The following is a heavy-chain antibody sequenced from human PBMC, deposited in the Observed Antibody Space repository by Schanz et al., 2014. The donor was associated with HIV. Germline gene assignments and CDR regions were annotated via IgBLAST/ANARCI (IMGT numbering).Heavy chain of an antibody. CDR3: ARDDVLDSLAS. CDR2: IIPIFGAA. CDR1: GDGFTTRT. Sequence: QVQLQQSGVEVKKPGSSVKVSCTASGDGFTTRTISWLRQAPGHALEWMGGIIPIFGAAKNAPKFQGRVTITADESTSTAYMELTGLNPEDTAIYYCARDDVLDSLASWGQGTLVTVSS. V-gene: IGHV1-69*13. D-gene: IGHD2-21*01. J-gene: IGHJ5*02.